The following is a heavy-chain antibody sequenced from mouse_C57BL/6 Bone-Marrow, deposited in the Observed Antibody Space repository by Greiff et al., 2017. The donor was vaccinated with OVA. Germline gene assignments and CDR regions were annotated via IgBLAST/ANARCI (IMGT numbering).Heavy chain of an antibody. V-gene: IGHV5-4*03. J-gene: IGHJ2*01. D-gene: IGHD1-1*01. Sequence: EVKLVESGGGLVKPGGSLKLSCAASGFTFSSYAMSWVRQTPEQRLEWVATISDGGSYTYYPDNVKGRFTISRDNAKNNLYRQMSHLKSEDTAMYYCARAHYYGSSCPFDYWGQGTTLTVSS. CDR1: GFTFSSYA. CDR2: ISDGGSYT. CDR3: ARAHYYGSSCPFDY.